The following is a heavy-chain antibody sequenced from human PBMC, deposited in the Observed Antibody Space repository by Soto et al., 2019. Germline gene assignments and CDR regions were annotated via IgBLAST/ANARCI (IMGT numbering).Heavy chain of an antibody. V-gene: IGHV3-7*01. D-gene: IGHD5-18*01. CDR2: IKQDGRAA. Sequence: GGSLRLSCAASGFPFSTYWMSWVRQAPGKGLEWVANIKQDGRAAWYVDSVKGRFTISRDNAKKSLYLQMNSLRVEDTAVYYCAKDTQLWLPVDYWGQGTLVTVSS. CDR1: GFPFSTYW. CDR3: AKDTQLWLPVDY. J-gene: IGHJ4*02.